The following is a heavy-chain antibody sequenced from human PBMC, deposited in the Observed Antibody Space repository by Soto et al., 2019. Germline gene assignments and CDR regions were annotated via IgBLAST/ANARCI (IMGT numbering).Heavy chain of an antibody. CDR3: AKARVTMIVVVTLFDY. D-gene: IGHD3-22*01. V-gene: IGHV3-30*18. Sequence: PGGSLRLSCAASGFTFSSYGMHWVRQAPGKGLEWVAVISYDGSNKYYADSVKGRFTISRDNSKNTLYLQMNSLRAEDTAVYYCAKARVTMIVVVTLFDYWGQGTLVTVSS. CDR2: ISYDGSNK. J-gene: IGHJ4*02. CDR1: GFTFSSYG.